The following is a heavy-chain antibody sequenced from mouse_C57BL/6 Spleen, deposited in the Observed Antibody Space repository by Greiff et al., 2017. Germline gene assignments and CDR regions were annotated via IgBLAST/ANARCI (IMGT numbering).Heavy chain of an antibody. CDR3: ARGLQGYFDV. D-gene: IGHD2-13*01. J-gene: IGHJ1*03. V-gene: IGHV1-55*01. Sequence: VQLQQPGAELVKPGASVKMSCKASGYTFTSYWITWVKQRPGQGLAWIGDIYPGSGSTNYNEKFKSKATLTVDTSSSTAYMQLSSLTSEDSAVYYCARGLQGYFDVWGTGTTVTVSS. CDR2: IYPGSGST. CDR1: GYTFTSYW.